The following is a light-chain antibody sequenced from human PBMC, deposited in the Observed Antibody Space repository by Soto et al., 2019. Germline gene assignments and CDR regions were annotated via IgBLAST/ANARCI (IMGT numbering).Light chain of an antibody. Sequence: VLCQSPASLSASPGARAALSCGASQSVSSSYLAWYQQKPGQAPRLLIYGASTRATGIPARFSGSGSGTEFTLAISSLQSEDFAVYYCQQYDNWPRTFGQGTKVDIK. CDR1: QSVSSSY. CDR3: QQYDNWPRT. J-gene: IGKJ1*01. CDR2: GAS. V-gene: IGKV3-15*01.